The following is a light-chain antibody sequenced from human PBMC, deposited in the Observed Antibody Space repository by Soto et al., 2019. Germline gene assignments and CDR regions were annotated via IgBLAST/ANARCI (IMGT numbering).Light chain of an antibody. Sequence: EMVLAQSPGTLSLSTGERATLSFSSSQTVRKKYLAWYQQKHGQAPRLLIYDASSRATGIPERLSGGGYGTDLTITISRMQTEDFEVYYCQQFSSYPLTFGGGTKVDIK. J-gene: IGKJ4*01. CDR3: QQFSSYPLT. CDR1: QTVRKKY. V-gene: IGKV3-20*01. CDR2: DAS.